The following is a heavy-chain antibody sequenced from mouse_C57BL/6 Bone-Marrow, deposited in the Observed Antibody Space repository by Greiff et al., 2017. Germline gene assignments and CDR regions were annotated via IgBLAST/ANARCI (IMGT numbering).Heavy chain of an antibody. D-gene: IGHD2-1*01. CDR3: GRGGNYGKDWFAY. Sequence: EVQLQQSGPELVKPGASVKISCKASGYSFTGYYMNWVKQSPEKSLEWIGEINPSTGGTTYNQKFKAKATLTVDKSSSTAYMQLKSLTSEDSAVYYCGRGGNYGKDWFAYWGQGTLVTVSA. J-gene: IGHJ3*01. CDR1: GYSFTGYY. V-gene: IGHV1-42*01. CDR2: INPSTGGT.